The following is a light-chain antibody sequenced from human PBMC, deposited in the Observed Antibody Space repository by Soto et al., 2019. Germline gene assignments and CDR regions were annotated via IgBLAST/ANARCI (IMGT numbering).Light chain of an antibody. J-gene: IGKJ1*01. V-gene: IGKV3-20*01. Sequence: EIVLTQSPDTLSLSPGERATLSCRASQSVTSSYLAWYQQKPGQAPRLLIFGASNRSTGIPDRFSGSGSGTDCTLTINGLEPEDFAVYSCHQYGASPRTFGQGTKVEIK. CDR3: HQYGASPRT. CDR2: GAS. CDR1: QSVTSSY.